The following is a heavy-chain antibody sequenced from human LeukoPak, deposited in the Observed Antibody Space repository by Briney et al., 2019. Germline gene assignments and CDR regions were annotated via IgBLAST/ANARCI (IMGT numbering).Heavy chain of an antibody. V-gene: IGHV3-9*01. J-gene: IGHJ3*02. CDR3: VKDIGGYSSSWYRGVDAFDI. CDR1: GFTFDDYA. CDR2: ISWNSGSI. Sequence: GGPLRLSCAASGFTFDDYAMHWVRQAPGKGLEWVSGISWNSGSIGYADSVKGRFTISRDNAKNSLYLQMNSLRAEDTALYYCVKDIGGYSSSWYRGVDAFDIWGQGTMVTVSS. D-gene: IGHD6-13*01.